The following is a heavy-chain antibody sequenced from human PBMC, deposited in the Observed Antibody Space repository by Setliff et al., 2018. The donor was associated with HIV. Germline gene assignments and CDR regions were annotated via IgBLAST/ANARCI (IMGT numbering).Heavy chain of an antibody. CDR2: IYYSGST. CDR3: ARVGGTTWGVYYYYYYMDD. Sequence: SETLSLTCTVSGGSISSSSYYWGRIRPPPGKGLEWLGSIYYSGSTDYYPSLKSRVTISVDTSKNQFSLMLSTVTAADTAVYYGARVGGTTWGVYYYYYYMDDWGKGTTVTVSS. J-gene: IGHJ6*03. V-gene: IGHV4-39*01. D-gene: IGHD1-7*01. CDR1: GGSISSSSYY.